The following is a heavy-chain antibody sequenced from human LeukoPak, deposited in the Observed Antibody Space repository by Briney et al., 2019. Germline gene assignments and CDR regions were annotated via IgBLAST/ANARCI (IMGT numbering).Heavy chain of an antibody. Sequence: KTSETLSLTCIVSGGSIGTYYWSWIRQSPGEGLEWIGYIYVTGSTRYNPYLQSRVTISVDTSRNQFFLKMSSVTAADTAVYYCARHIGGGIEDMDVWGTGTKVTVSS. CDR3: ARHIGGGIEDMDV. CDR2: IYVTGST. V-gene: IGHV4-59*08. J-gene: IGHJ6*03. CDR1: GGSIGTYY. D-gene: IGHD3-16*02.